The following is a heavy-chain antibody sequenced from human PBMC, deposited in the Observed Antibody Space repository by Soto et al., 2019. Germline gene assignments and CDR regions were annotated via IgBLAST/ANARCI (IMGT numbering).Heavy chain of an antibody. V-gene: IGHV1-18*01. Sequence: ASVKVSCKASGYTFTSYGISWVRQAPGQGLEWMGWISAYNGNTNYAQKLQGRVTMTTDTSTSTAYMELRSLRSDDTAVYYCARDWLQQWRRPFDFWRQGTLVIVSS. D-gene: IGHD6-19*01. CDR3: ARDWLQQWRRPFDF. CDR2: ISAYNGNT. CDR1: GYTFTSYG. J-gene: IGHJ4*02.